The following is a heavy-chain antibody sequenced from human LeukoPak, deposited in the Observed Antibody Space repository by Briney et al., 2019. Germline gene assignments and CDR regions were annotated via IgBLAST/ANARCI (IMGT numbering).Heavy chain of an antibody. V-gene: IGHV1-2*02. CDR3: ARGYCSSTSCYLFDY. D-gene: IGHD2-2*01. CDR1: GYTFTGYY. J-gene: IGHJ4*02. Sequence: ASVKVSCKASGYTFTGYYMHWVRQAPGQGLEWMGWINPNSGSTNYAQKFQGRVTMTRDTSISTAYMELSRLRSDDTAVYYCARGYCSSTSCYLFDYWGQGTLVTVSS. CDR2: INPNSGST.